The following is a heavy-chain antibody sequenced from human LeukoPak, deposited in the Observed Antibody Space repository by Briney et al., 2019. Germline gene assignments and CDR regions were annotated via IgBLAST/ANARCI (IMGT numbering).Heavy chain of an antibody. CDR1: GYTFTSNG. V-gene: IGHV1-18*01. D-gene: IGHD6-19*01. Sequence: ASVKVSCKASGYTFTSNGISWVRQVPGQGLEWMGWISAYNGNTNYAQKFQGRVTMTTDTSTSTAYMELRSLRSDDTAVYYCARDQQWLDPARHGFDYWGQGNLVTVSS. CDR3: ARDQQWLDPARHGFDY. J-gene: IGHJ4*02. CDR2: ISAYNGNT.